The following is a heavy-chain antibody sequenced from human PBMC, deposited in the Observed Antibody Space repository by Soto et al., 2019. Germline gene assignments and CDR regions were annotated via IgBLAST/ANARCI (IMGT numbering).Heavy chain of an antibody. J-gene: IGHJ4*02. V-gene: IGHV3-23*01. CDR2: ISANGAGT. Sequence: XLSFPPSEFTFSNHAMSWVRQAPGKGLEWVSSISANGAGTYHADSVKGRFSTSRDNSQNKLYLQMNSLRAEDTAVYYCARIAEPNGLDYWGQGTLVTGSS. CDR3: ARIAEPNGLDY. CDR1: EFTFSNHA. D-gene: IGHD2-8*01.